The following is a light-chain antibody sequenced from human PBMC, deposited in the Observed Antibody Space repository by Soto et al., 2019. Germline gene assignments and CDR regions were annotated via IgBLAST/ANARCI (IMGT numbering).Light chain of an antibody. Sequence: EIVLTQSPGTLSLSPGERATLSCRASQSLSSYLAWYQQKPGQAPRLLIYGASSRATGLPDRFSGSGSGTDLTLTISRLEPEDFAVYYCRQYGSSPSYTFGQGTKLEIK. CDR2: GAS. CDR3: RQYGSSPSYT. V-gene: IGKV3-20*01. CDR1: QSLSSY. J-gene: IGKJ2*01.